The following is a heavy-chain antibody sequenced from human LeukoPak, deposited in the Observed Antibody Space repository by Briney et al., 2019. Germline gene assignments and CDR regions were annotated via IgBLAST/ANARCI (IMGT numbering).Heavy chain of an antibody. J-gene: IGHJ4*02. CDR2: ISPYTGNT. V-gene: IGHV1-18*04. D-gene: IGHD3-16*02. CDR1: GYTFTSYG. Sequence: ASVKASCTASGYTFTSYGISWVRQAPGQGLEWMGSISPYTGNTKYAERLQGRVIMTTDTSTRTAYMELRSLKSDDTAVFYCARDQYDHVWGSYRPYFDYWGQGTLVSVSS. CDR3: ARDQYDHVWGSYRPYFDY.